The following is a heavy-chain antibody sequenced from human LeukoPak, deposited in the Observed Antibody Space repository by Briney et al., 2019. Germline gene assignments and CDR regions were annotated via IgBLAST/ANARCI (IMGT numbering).Heavy chain of an antibody. CDR2: ISGKSGSL. D-gene: IGHD6-19*01. CDR1: GFIFDVYA. V-gene: IGHV3-9*01. J-gene: IGHJ3*02. CDR3: ARDMEVTSGWSAFDI. Sequence: PGRSLRLSCVASGFIFDVYAMHWVRHAPGKGLEWVSGISGKSGSLDYVDSVKGRFTISRDNAKNSLHLQMNSLRAEDTALYYCARDMEVTSGWSAFDIWGHGTMVTVSS.